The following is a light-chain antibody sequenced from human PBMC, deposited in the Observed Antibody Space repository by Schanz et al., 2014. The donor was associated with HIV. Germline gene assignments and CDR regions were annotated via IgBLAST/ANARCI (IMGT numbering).Light chain of an antibody. CDR3: QQDGSS. CDR2: GAS. J-gene: IGKJ3*01. V-gene: IGKV3-20*01. CDR1: QSLGSNF. Sequence: IVLTQSPGTLSLSPGERATLSCRASQSLGSNFLAWYQQKPGQAPRLLIFGASNRATGIPDRFSGSESGTDFTLTISRVEPEDFAVYYCQQDGSSFGPGTKVEIK.